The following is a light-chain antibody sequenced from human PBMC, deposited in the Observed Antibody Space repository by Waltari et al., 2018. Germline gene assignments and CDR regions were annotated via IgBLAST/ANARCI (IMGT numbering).Light chain of an antibody. V-gene: IGKV2-28*01. CDR3: MQALHSPRT. CDR2: WAS. J-gene: IGKJ1*01. CDR1: QSLLHRNGYNF. Sequence: DVVLTQSPLSLPVTPGEPASISCRSSQSLLHRNGYNFLDWYVQRPGQSPQLLMYWASTRASGVPDRFSGSGSGTDFTLEISRVEAEDIGVYYCMQALHSPRTFGQGTKVEIK.